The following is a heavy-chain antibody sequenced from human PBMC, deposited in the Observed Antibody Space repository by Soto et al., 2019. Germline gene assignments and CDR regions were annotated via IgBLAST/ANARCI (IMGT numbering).Heavy chain of an antibody. CDR1: GYTFIGYY. CDR2: INPNSGST. V-gene: IGHV1-2*02. D-gene: IGHD2-15*01. J-gene: IGHJ3*02. CDR3: ARYCSSVSCYDEI. Sequence: QVQLVQSGAEVKKPGASVKVSCKASGYTFIGYYIHWVRQAPGQGLEWMGWINPNSGSTNYAQKFQGMFTMTKDTSISTTYMDLSRLISDDTAVYYCARYCSSVSCYDEIWGQGTMVTVSS.